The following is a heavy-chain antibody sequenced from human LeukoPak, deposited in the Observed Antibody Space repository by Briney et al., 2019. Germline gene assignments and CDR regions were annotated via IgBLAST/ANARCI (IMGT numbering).Heavy chain of an antibody. CDR2: INPNSGGT. Sequence: GASVKVSCKASGYTFTSYYMHWVRQAPGQGLEWMGWINPNSGGTNYAQKFQGRVTMTRDTSISTAYMELSRLRPDDTAVYYCARTRSGSYLFGYWGQGTLVTVSS. V-gene: IGHV1-2*02. J-gene: IGHJ4*02. D-gene: IGHD1-26*01. CDR3: ARTRSGSYLFGY. CDR1: GYTFTSYY.